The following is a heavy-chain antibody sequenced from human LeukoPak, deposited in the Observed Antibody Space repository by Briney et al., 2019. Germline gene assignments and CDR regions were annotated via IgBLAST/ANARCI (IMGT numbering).Heavy chain of an antibody. CDR1: GGSFSGYY. CDR3: ARTPATYYYDSSGYYGVIFQH. D-gene: IGHD3-22*01. Sequence: SETLSLTCAVYGGSFSGYYWSWIRQHPGKGLEWIGYIYYSGSTYYNPSLKSRVTISVDTSKNQFSLKLSSVTAADTAVYYCARTPATYYYDSSGYYGVIFQHWGQGTLVTVSS. J-gene: IGHJ1*01. V-gene: IGHV4-59*06. CDR2: IYYSGST.